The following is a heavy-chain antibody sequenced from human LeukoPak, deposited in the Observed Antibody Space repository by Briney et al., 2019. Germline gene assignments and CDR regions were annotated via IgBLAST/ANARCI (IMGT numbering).Heavy chain of an antibody. CDR3: ARDDASTARASGMDV. Sequence: AGGSLRLSCAASGFTFSAYDMNWVRQAPGKGLEWVSYISRDSAFVYYADSVKGRLTISRDNAKNSLYLQMESLRGVDTAVYYCARDDASTARASGMDVWGIGTTVTVSS. J-gene: IGHJ6*04. CDR2: ISRDSAFV. D-gene: IGHD6-6*01. V-gene: IGHV3-21*01. CDR1: GFTFSAYD.